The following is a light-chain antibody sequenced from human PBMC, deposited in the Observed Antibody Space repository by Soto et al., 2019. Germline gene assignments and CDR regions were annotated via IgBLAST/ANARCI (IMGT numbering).Light chain of an antibody. J-gene: IGLJ2*01. CDR1: SSDVGVYNY. V-gene: IGLV2-14*01. CDR3: SSYTSSSTRV. Sequence: QSVLTQPASVSGSPGQSITISCTGTSSDVGVYNYVSWYQQHPGKAPKLMIYDVSNRPSGVSNRFSGSKSVNTASLTISGLQAEDEADYYCSSYTSSSTRVFGGGTKHTVL. CDR2: DVS.